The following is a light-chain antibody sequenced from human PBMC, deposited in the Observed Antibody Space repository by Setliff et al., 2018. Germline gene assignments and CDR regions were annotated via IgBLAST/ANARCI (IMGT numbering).Light chain of an antibody. CDR2: DVT. CDR3: CSYAGSSTNV. V-gene: IGLV2-23*02. Sequence: QSVLTQPASVSGSPGQSITISCTGTSSDDGGYNYVSWYQQHPGKAPKLMIYDVTKWPSGVSNRFSGSKSGNTASLTISGLQAEDEADYYCCSYAGSSTNVFGTGTKVTV. CDR1: SSDDGGYNY. J-gene: IGLJ1*01.